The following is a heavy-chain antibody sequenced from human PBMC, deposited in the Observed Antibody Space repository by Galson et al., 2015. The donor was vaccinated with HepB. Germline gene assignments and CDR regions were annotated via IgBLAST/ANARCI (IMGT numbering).Heavy chain of an antibody. CDR2: ISPNSGAT. CDR1: GYTFTAYF. Sequence: SVKVSCKASGYTFTAYFIHWVRQAPGQGLEWMGWISPNSGATNYAQKFQGRVAMTRDTSIRTVYMQLNGLRSDETAVYYCARDQRPAGDFYYMEVWGKGTTVTVSS. V-gene: IGHV1-2*02. J-gene: IGHJ6*03. CDR3: ARDQRPAGDFYYMEV. D-gene: IGHD6-25*01.